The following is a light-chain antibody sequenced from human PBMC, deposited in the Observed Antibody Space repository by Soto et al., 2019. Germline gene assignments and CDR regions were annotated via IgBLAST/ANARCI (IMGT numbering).Light chain of an antibody. CDR3: SSYTSSSLLYV. V-gene: IGLV2-14*03. Sequence: QSALTQPASVSGSPGQSITISCTGTSSDIGNSNYVSWYQQHPGKAPKLMIYDVNNRPSGISNRFSGSKSASTASLTISGLQAEDEADYYCSSYTSSSLLYVFGTGTQVTVL. CDR2: DVN. J-gene: IGLJ1*01. CDR1: SSDIGNSNY.